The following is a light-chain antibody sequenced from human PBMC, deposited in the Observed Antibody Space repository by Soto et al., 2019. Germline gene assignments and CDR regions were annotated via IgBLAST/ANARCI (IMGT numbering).Light chain of an antibody. CDR1: SSDIGTYNF. J-gene: IGLJ3*02. V-gene: IGLV2-14*01. CDR2: KVS. CDR3: NSYSGRDSWV. Sequence: QSVLTQPASVSGSPGQSITISCTGTSSDIGTYNFVSWYQQYPGKAPKLLIYKVSDRPSGASTRFSGSKSGNTASLTISGLQAGDEADYYCNSYSGRDSWVFGGGTKLTVL.